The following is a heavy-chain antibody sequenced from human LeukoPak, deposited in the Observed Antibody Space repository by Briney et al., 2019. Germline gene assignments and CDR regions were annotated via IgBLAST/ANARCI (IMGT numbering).Heavy chain of an antibody. V-gene: IGHV1-2*02. CDR1: GYTFTGYY. D-gene: IGHD2-2*01. CDR2: INPNSGGT. CDR3: ARSHCISTSCYPDY. Sequence: ASVEVSCKASGYTFTGYYIHWVRQAPGPGLEWMGWINPNSGGTNYAQNFQGRVTMTRDTSISTAYMELSSLTSDDTAVYYCARSHCISTSCYPDYWGQGTLVTVSS. J-gene: IGHJ4*02.